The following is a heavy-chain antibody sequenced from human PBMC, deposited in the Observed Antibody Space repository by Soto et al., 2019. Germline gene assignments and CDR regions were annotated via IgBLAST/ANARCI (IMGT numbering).Heavy chain of an antibody. CDR3: ARSLTGTYYYSGMDV. CDR2: IIPIFGTA. D-gene: IGHD1-20*01. Sequence: QVQLVQSGAEVKKPGSSVKVSCKASGGTFSSYAINWVRQAPGQGLEWMGGIIPIFGTADYAQKFQGRVTMTADESTSTAYMELSSLRSEDTAVYYCARSLTGTYYYSGMDVWGQGTTVTVSS. V-gene: IGHV1-69*12. J-gene: IGHJ6*02. CDR1: GGTFSSYA.